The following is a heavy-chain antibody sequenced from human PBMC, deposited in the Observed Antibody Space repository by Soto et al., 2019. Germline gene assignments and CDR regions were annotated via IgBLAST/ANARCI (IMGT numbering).Heavy chain of an antibody. V-gene: IGHV4-30-2*01. CDR2: ISPSGRP. D-gene: IGHD2-8*01. CDR3: TSGVLA. J-gene: IGHJ4*02. CDR1: GGSVSSGGYS. Sequence: QVQLQESGSRLVRPSQPLSLTCSVSGGSVSSGGYSWSWIRQAPGKGLEWIGFISPSGRPAYNPSLMSRVSISVDTSKNQISLELSSVTAADTAVYYCTSGVLAWGPGTLVTVSS.